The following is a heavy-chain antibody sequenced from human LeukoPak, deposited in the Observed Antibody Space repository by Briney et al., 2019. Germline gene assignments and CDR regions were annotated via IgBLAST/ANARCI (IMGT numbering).Heavy chain of an antibody. CDR3: ARNFKQRTQRGYYYYYYMDV. V-gene: IGHV1-8*03. D-gene: IGHD6-25*01. J-gene: IGHJ6*03. CDR2: MNPNSGNT. Sequence: ASVKVSCKASGYTFTSYDINWVRQATGQGLEWMGWMNPNSGNTGYAQKFQGRVTITRNTSISTAYMELSSLRSEDTAVYYCARNFKQRTQRGYYYYYYMDVWGKGTTVTVSS. CDR1: GYTFTSYD.